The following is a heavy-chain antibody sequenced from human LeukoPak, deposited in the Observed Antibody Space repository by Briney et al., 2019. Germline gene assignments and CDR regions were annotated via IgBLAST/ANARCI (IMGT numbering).Heavy chain of an antibody. J-gene: IGHJ5*02. CDR2: INPNSGGT. CDR3: ARAQGRDSVTNWFGT. D-gene: IGHD4-17*01. CDR1: GYTFTGYY. V-gene: IGHV1-2*02. Sequence: ASVKVSCKASGYTFTGYYMHWVRQAPGQGLEWMGWINPNSGGTNYAQKFQGRVTMSVDTSKNQFSLNLGSVTAADTAVYYCARAQGRDSVTNWFGTWGQGTLVTVSS.